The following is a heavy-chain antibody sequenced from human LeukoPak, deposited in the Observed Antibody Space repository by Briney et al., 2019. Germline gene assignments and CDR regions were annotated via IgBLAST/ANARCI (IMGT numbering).Heavy chain of an antibody. J-gene: IGHJ3*02. Sequence: GGSLRLSCAASGFTFDDYGMSWVRQAPGKGLEWVSGINWNGGSTVYADSVKGRFTISRDNAKNSLYLQMNSLRAEDTALYYCARVTWAYYYDSSGYSNAFDIWGQGTMVTVSS. V-gene: IGHV3-20*04. CDR1: GFTFDDYG. CDR3: ARVTWAYYYDSSGYSNAFDI. D-gene: IGHD3-22*01. CDR2: INWNGGST.